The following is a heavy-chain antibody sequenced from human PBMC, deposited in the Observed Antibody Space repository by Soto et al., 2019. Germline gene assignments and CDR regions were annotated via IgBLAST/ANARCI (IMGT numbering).Heavy chain of an antibody. V-gene: IGHV4-59*01. CDR2: IYYSGST. D-gene: IGHD5-12*01. CDR3: AREVYNGHESAFDI. J-gene: IGHJ3*02. CDR1: GDSISGYY. Sequence: QVHLQESGPGLVKPSETLSLTCDVSGDSISGYYWSWIRQPPGKGLEWIGYIYYSGSTKYNPSLESRVTLSVDTSKNQFSQRLTSVTAADTAVYYCAREVYNGHESAFDIWGQGTMVTVSS.